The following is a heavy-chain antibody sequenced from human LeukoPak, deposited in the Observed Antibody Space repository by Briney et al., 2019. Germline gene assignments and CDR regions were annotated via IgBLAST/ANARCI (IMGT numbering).Heavy chain of an antibody. Sequence: SETLSLTCTVSGGSFSSSDYYWGWIRQPPGKGLEWIGSIYYSGTTYYNPSLKSRVTMSVDTSKNQFSLKLSSVTAADTAVYYCARDLGTIYGSGSYYDYWGQGTLVTVSS. CDR1: GGSFSSSDYY. V-gene: IGHV4-39*07. D-gene: IGHD3-10*01. J-gene: IGHJ4*02. CDR3: ARDLGTIYGSGSYYDY. CDR2: IYYSGTT.